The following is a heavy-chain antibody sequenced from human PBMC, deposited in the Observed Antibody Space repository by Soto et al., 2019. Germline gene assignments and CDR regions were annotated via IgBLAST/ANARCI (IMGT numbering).Heavy chain of an antibody. CDR3: ARXSTDYFDSTGYHGYFDY. J-gene: IGHJ4*02. D-gene: IGHD3-22*01. Sequence: PSETLSLTCAVSGGSISGGDYSWSWIRQPPGKGVEWLGYISDSGSTYYNPSLKSRATISADRSKNQFSLNLSSVTAADTAVYYCARXSTDYFDSTGYHGYFDYWGPGTLVTVSS. V-gene: IGHV4-30-2*01. CDR2: ISDSGST. CDR1: GGSISGGDYS.